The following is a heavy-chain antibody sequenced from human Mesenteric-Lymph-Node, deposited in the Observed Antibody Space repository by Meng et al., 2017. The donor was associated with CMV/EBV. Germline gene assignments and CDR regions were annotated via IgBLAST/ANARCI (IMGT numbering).Heavy chain of an antibody. CDR1: GFTFSAYW. CDR2: IKQDESSK. D-gene: IGHD4-11*01. CDR3: ASLDFSNYRAFDL. V-gene: IGHV3-7*01. J-gene: IGHJ4*02. Sequence: GESLKISCAASGFTFSAYWMSWVRQAPGKGLEWVANIKQDESSKYYVDSVKGRFTGSRDNAKNSLYLQMNSLTAEDTAVYYCASLDFSNYRAFDLWGLGTLVTVSS.